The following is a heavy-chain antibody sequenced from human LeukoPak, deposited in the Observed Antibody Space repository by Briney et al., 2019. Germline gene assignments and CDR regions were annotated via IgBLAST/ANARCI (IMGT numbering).Heavy chain of an antibody. Sequence: SETLSLTCTVSGGSISSYYWSLIRQPPGKGLEWIGYIYYSGSTNYNPSLKSRVTISVDTSKNQFSLKLSSVTAADTAVYYCARAAYSGSYHSDYWGQGTLVTVSS. V-gene: IGHV4-59*01. CDR3: ARAAYSGSYHSDY. CDR1: GGSISSYY. CDR2: IYYSGST. J-gene: IGHJ4*02. D-gene: IGHD1-26*01.